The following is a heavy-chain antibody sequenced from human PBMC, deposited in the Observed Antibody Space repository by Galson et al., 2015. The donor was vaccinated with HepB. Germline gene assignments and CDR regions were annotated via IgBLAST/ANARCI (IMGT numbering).Heavy chain of an antibody. Sequence: SVKVSCKVSGYTLTELSMHWVRQAPGKGLEWMGGFDPEDGETIYAQKFQGRVTMTEDTSTDTAYMELSSLRSEDTAVYYCATDPPYYGDYGYGMDVWGKGTTVTVSS. J-gene: IGHJ6*04. CDR2: FDPEDGET. CDR1: GYTLTELS. V-gene: IGHV1-24*01. CDR3: ATDPPYYGDYGYGMDV. D-gene: IGHD4-17*01.